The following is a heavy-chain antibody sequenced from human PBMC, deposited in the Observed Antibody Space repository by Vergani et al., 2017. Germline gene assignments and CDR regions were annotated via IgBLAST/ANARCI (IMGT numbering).Heavy chain of an antibody. J-gene: IGHJ5*02. D-gene: IGHD3-16*01. CDR1: GVSMQSGSFY. CDR2: IYPSGTT. V-gene: IGHV4-61*02. CDR3: AGGETRTDWFDP. Sequence: QVQLHESGPGLVKPSETLSLICSVSGVSMQSGSFYWTWIRQTAGRRLEWMGRIYPSGTTNYNPSLNGRVTIFVDKSKNLFSLRLNSVTAADTAVYYCAGGETRTDWFDPWGQGTLVTVSS.